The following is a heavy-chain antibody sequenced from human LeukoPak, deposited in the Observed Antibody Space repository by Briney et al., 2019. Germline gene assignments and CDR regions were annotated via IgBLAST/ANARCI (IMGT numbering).Heavy chain of an antibody. CDR3: ARHADILTGYPFDY. J-gene: IGHJ4*02. Sequence: SETLSPTCTVSGGSISSYYWSWIRQSPGKGLEWIGYVYYSGSTKYNPSLKSRVTISVDTSTNHFSLKLSSMTAADTAVYYCARHADILTGYPFDYWGQGTLVSVSS. CDR1: GGSISSYY. CDR2: VYYSGST. D-gene: IGHD3-9*01. V-gene: IGHV4-59*08.